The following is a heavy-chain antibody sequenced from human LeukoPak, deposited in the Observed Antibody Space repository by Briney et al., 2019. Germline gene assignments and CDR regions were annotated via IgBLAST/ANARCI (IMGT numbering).Heavy chain of an antibody. Sequence: PGGSLRLSCAASGFTFSDSYMSWIRQPPGKGLEYISYISSSGSTMYYADSVKGRFTLSRDNAKNSLSLEMNSLRAEDTAVYYCARGKYSFDYWGQGTLVTVSS. CDR2: ISSSGSTM. J-gene: IGHJ4*02. CDR3: ARGKYSFDY. V-gene: IGHV3-11*01. CDR1: GFTFSDSY.